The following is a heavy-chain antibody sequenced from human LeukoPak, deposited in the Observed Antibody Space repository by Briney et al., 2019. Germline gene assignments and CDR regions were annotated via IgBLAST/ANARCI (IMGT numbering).Heavy chain of an antibody. CDR3: ARDKVSGPTLLDY. CDR2: IRQDGSEI. V-gene: IGHV3-7*01. J-gene: IGHJ4*02. D-gene: IGHD5/OR15-5a*01. Sequence: GGSLRLSCAASGFTFSNYWMSWVRQVPGKGPEWVANIRQDGSEIYYVDSVKGRFTISRDNAKNSLYLQMNSLRVEDTAVYYCARDKVSGPTLLDYWGQGTLVTVSS. CDR1: GFTFSNYW.